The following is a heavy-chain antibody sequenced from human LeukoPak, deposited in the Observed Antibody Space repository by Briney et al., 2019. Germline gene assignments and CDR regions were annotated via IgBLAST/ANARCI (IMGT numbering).Heavy chain of an antibody. D-gene: IGHD6-19*01. CDR2: IYYSGST. V-gene: IGHV4-39*07. Sequence: NPSETLSLTCTVSGGSISSSSYYWGWIRQPPGKGLEWIGSIYYSGSTYYNPSLKSRVTISVDRSKNQFSLKLSSVTAADTAVYYCARVWLLHWYFDLWGRGTLVTVSS. CDR1: GGSISSSSYY. J-gene: IGHJ2*01. CDR3: ARVWLLHWYFDL.